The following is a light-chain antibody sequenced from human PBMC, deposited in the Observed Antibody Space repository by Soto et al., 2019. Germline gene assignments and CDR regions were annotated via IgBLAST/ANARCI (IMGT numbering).Light chain of an antibody. V-gene: IGKV3-20*01. Sequence: EIVLTQSPGTLSLSPGERATLSCRASQSVSSSYLSWYQQKPGQAPRRLIYGASSRATSIPDRFSGSGSGTDVTLTTSRLEPEDFAVYYCQQYGSSPPWTFGQGTKVEIK. J-gene: IGKJ1*01. CDR3: QQYGSSPPWT. CDR2: GAS. CDR1: QSVSSSY.